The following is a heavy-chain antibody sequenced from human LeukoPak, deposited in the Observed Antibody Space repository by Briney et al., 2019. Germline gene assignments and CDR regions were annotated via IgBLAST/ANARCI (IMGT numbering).Heavy chain of an antibody. CDR3: ARGPLTIEPPLGWFDP. V-gene: IGHV1-2*02. CDR2: INPNSGGT. CDR1: GYTFTGYY. Sequence: ASVKVSCKASGYTFTGYYMHWVRQAPGQGLEWMGWINPNSGGTNYAQKFQGRVTMTRDTSISTAYMELSRLRSDDTAVYYCARGPLTIEPPLGWFDPWGQGTLVTVSS. D-gene: IGHD4/OR15-4a*01. J-gene: IGHJ5*02.